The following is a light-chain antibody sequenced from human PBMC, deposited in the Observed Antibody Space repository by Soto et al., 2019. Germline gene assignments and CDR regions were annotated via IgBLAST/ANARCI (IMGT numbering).Light chain of an antibody. J-gene: IGKJ5*01. Sequence: EIVLPQSPGTLSLSPGASATLSCRASQSISNNYLAWYQQKPGQPPRLLIYGASSRATDIPDRFSGSGSGTDFTLTISRLEPEDFAVYYCQQYGSFITVGQGKRLEIK. CDR2: GAS. V-gene: IGKV3-20*01. CDR1: QSISNNY. CDR3: QQYGSFIT.